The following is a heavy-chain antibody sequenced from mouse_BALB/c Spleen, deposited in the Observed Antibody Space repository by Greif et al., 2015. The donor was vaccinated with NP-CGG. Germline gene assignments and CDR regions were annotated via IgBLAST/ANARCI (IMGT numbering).Heavy chain of an antibody. CDR1: GYTFTSYW. D-gene: IGHD2-1*01. V-gene: IGHV1-7*01. CDR3: AIYYGNYAMDY. CDR2: INPSTGYT. Sequence: VQGVESGAELAKPGASVKMSCKASGYTFTSYWMHWVKQRPGQGLEWIGYINPSTGYTEYNQKFKGKATLTADKSSSTAYMQLSSLTSEDSAVYYCAIYYGNYAMDYWGQGTSVTVSS. J-gene: IGHJ4*01.